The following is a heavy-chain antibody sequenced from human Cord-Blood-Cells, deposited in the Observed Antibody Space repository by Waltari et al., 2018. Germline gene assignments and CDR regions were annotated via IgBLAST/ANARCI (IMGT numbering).Heavy chain of an antibody. CDR1: GYTLTELS. J-gene: IGHJ5*02. D-gene: IGHD4-17*01. V-gene: IGHV1-24*01. CDR3: ATVDYGDYVARYSGFDP. Sequence: QVQLVQSGAEVKKPGASVKVSCKVSGYTLTELSMHWVRQAHGKGLEWMGGFDPEDVETIYAQKFQGRVTMTEDTSTDTAYMELSSLRSEDTAVYYCATVDYGDYVARYSGFDPWGQGTLVTVSS. CDR2: FDPEDVET.